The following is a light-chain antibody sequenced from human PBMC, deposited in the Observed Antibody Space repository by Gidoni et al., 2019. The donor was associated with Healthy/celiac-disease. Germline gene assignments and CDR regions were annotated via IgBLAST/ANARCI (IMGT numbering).Light chain of an antibody. V-gene: IGKV3-20*01. CDR3: QQYGSSPPIT. CDR2: GAS. CDR1: QSVSSSY. J-gene: IGKJ4*01. Sequence: EIVLTQSPGTLSLSPGERATLSCSASQSVSSSYLAWYQQKPGQAPRLLIYGASSRATGIPDRFSGSGYGTDFTLNISRLEPEDFGVYYGQQYGSSPPITFGGGTKVEIK.